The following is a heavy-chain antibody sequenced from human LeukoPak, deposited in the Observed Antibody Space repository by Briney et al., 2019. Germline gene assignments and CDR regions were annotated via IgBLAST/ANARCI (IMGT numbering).Heavy chain of an antibody. CDR3: TRARYYGDTYYFDY. CDR1: GYSFTNYW. Sequence: GESLKISCKGSGYSFTNYWIAWVRQMPGKGLEWMGIIYPVGSDTRYSPSFQGQVTISADKSISTAYLQWSSLKASDTAMYYCTRARYYGDTYYFDYWGQGTLVTVSS. V-gene: IGHV5-51*01. CDR2: IYPVGSDT. J-gene: IGHJ4*02. D-gene: IGHD4-17*01.